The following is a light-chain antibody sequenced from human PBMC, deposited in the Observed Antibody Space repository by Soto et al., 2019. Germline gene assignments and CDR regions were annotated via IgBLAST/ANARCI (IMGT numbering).Light chain of an antibody. CDR2: RTS. Sequence: EIVLTQSPGNLSLSPGERATLSCKASQTINRIYVAWYQQKPGQAPRFLIYRTSDRANGIPGRFSGSGSGTDFTLTISSLEPEDFAVYYCQQRTFGQGTRLEIK. CDR1: QTINRIY. CDR3: QQRT. J-gene: IGKJ5*01. V-gene: IGKV3-20*01.